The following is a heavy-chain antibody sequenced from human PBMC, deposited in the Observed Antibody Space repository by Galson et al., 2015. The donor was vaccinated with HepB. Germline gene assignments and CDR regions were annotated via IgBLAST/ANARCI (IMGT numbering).Heavy chain of an antibody. J-gene: IGHJ4*02. CDR3: LRPHHGWGTTDY. CDR2: ISSSSSTI. V-gene: IGHV3-48*03. Sequence: LRLSCAVSGFAFSTHEMNWVRQAPGKGLEWISYISSSSSTIYYAASVKGRFTISRDNAKNSLYLQMNSLRAGDTAVYFCLRPHHGWGTTDYWGQGTLVTVSS. CDR1: GFAFSTHE. D-gene: IGHD3-10*01.